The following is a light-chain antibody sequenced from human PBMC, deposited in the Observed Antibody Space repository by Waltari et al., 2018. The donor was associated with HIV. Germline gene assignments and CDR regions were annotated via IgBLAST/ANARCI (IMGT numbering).Light chain of an antibody. CDR2: RND. Sequence: QSVLTQPPSASKTPGQRVLLSCSGTNSNVGNNFVSWFQQVPGGAPKLVIYRNDRRPSGVPDRFSGAKSGSSATLAISGLQSDDEADYFCASWGDKLSHWVFGVGTKLTV. CDR1: NSNVGNNF. V-gene: IGLV1-47*01. CDR3: ASWGDKLSHWV. J-gene: IGLJ3*02.